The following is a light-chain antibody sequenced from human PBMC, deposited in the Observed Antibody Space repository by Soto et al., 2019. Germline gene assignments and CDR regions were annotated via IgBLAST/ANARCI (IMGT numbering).Light chain of an antibody. J-gene: IGKJ1*01. CDR2: DTS. Sequence: DIHITHSPSTLSASVGDVVSITCRASQSLSGWLAWYQQKPGKAPKLLIYDTSSLKSGVPSRFSGSGSGTEFSLSISSLQPDDFATYYCQQYNSYSRTFGQGTKVDI. V-gene: IGKV1-5*01. CDR3: QQYNSYSRT. CDR1: QSLSGW.